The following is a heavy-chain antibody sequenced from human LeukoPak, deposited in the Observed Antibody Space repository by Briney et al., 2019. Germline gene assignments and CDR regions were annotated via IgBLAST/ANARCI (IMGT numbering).Heavy chain of an antibody. CDR2: INQDGSAK. D-gene: IGHD6-13*01. CDR3: ARQPFDY. Sequence: GGSLRLSCAAAGFTFSTYWMSWVRQAPGKGLEWVANINQDGSAKYYVDFVKGRFTISRDNAKNSLYLQMNSLRAEDTAVYYCARQPFDYWGQGTLVTVSS. CDR1: GFTFSTYW. V-gene: IGHV3-7*01. J-gene: IGHJ4*02.